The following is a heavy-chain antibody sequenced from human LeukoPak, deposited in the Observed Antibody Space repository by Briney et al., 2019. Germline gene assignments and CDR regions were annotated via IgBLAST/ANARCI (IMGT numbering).Heavy chain of an antibody. CDR3: ARGGGDGYNSRNFDY. CDR2: INHSGST. D-gene: IGHD5-24*01. V-gene: IGHV4-34*01. J-gene: IGHJ4*02. Sequence: SETLSLTCAVYGGSFSGYYWSWIRQPPGKGLEWIGEINHSGSTNYNPSLKSRVTISVDTSKNQFSLKLSSVTAADTAVYYCARGGGDGYNSRNFDYRGQGTLVTVSS. CDR1: GGSFSGYY.